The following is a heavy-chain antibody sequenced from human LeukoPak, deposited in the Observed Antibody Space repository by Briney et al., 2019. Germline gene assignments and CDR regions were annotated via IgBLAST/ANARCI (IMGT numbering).Heavy chain of an antibody. V-gene: IGHV4-34*01. CDR1: GGSFSGYY. CDR2: INHSGST. CDR3: ARDFMTDAFDI. D-gene: IGHD3-16*01. Sequence: SETLSLTCAVYGGSFSGYYWSWIRQPPGKGLEWIGEINHSGSTNYNPSLKSRVTMSVDTSKNQFSLKLSSVTAADTAVYYCARDFMTDAFDIWGQGTMVTVSS. J-gene: IGHJ3*02.